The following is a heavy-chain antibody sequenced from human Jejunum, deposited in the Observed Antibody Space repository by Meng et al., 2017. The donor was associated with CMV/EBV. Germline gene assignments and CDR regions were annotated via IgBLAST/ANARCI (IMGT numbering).Heavy chain of an antibody. D-gene: IGHD6-19*01. J-gene: IGHJ6*02. CDR3: AREEVRYSSGWYARDWYSDGMDV. CDR2: MNQGGSER. V-gene: IGHV3-7*01. Sequence: MSWVRQAPGAGLEWVANMNQGGSERYYVDSVKGRFTISRDNAKNSLYLQMNSLRAADSAVYYCAREEVRYSSGWYARDWYSDGMDVWGRGTTVTVSS.